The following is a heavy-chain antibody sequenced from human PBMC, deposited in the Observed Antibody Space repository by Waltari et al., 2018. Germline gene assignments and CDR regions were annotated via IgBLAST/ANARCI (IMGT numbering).Heavy chain of an antibody. D-gene: IGHD2-15*01. V-gene: IGHV1-69*08. Sequence: QVQLVQSGAEVKKPGSSVKVSCKASGGTFSSYAISWVRQAPGQGLEWMGRIIPIFGTANDAKKYQGRVTITADKSTSTDYMELSSLRSEDTAVDYCARDGPPATLVGAPEFDYWGQGTLVTVSS. CDR3: ARDGPPATLVGAPEFDY. J-gene: IGHJ4*02. CDR2: IIPIFGTA. CDR1: GGTFSSYA.